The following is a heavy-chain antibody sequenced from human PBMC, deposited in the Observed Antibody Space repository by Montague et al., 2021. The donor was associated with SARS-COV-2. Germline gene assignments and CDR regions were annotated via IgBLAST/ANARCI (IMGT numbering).Heavy chain of an antibody. V-gene: IGHV4-39*01. CDR1: GGSISSSTCY. Sequence: SETLSLTCTVTGGSISSSTCYWSWHRPPPGQELKWNGSIHHSGSSYSYPSLQTRVTISVYTSKNQFSLKLSSVTAADTAVFYCAGHGYTKVYSGIDVWGHGIMVTVS. J-gene: IGHJ6*02. CDR3: AGHGYTKVYSGIDV. D-gene: IGHD6-13*01. CDR2: IHHSGSS.